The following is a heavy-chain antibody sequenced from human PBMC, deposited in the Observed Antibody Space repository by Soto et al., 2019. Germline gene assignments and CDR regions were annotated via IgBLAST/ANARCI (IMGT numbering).Heavy chain of an antibody. CDR2: INHSGST. D-gene: IGHD5-18*01. CDR3: ARDHPHSYGVYYFDY. J-gene: IGHJ4*02. Sequence: SETLSLTCAVYGGSLSGYYWSWIRQPPGKGLEWIGEINHSGSTNYNPSLKSRVTISADTSKNQVSLKVRSVTAADTAVYYCARDHPHSYGVYYFDYWGQGTPVTVSS. V-gene: IGHV4-34*01. CDR1: GGSLSGYY.